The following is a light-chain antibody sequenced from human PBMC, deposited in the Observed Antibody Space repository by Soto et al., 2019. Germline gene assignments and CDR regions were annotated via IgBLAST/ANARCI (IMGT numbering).Light chain of an antibody. Sequence: QSVLTQPASVSGSPGQSITISCTGTSSDVGANNFVSWYQQHPGKAPKLIISHVTERPPGVPDRFSGSKSGNTASLTVSGLQPEDAADYYCTAYSGTSNWGLFGTGTKVTVL. V-gene: IGLV2-8*01. CDR2: HVT. CDR3: TAYSGTSNWGL. J-gene: IGLJ1*01. CDR1: SSDVGANNF.